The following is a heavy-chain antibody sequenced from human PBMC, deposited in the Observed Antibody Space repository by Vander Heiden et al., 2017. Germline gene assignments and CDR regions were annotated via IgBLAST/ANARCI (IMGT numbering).Heavy chain of an antibody. Sequence: EVQLVQSGGGLVQPGGSLRLSCGASGFPFSCYTMTWFPQAPGKGLEWISYISATGVTIYYSQSVEGRFTISRDNVKNSLYLQMNNLRDDDTGVYYCARDPKLYGAFGPYFDYWGQGVLVTVAS. V-gene: IGHV3-48*02. CDR2: ISATGVTI. CDR3: ARDPKLYGAFGPYFDY. CDR1: GFPFSCYT. J-gene: IGHJ4*02. D-gene: IGHD2-15*01.